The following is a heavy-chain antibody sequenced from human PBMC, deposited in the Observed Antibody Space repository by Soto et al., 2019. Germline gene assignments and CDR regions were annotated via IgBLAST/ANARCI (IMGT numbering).Heavy chain of an antibody. CDR3: AKDYSSSVYYYYGMDV. D-gene: IGHD6-13*01. J-gene: IGHJ6*02. CDR2: ISYDGSNK. CDR1: GFTFSSYG. V-gene: IGHV3-30*18. Sequence: GGSLRLSCAASGFTFSSYGMHWVRQAPGKGLEWVAVISYDGSNKYYADSVKGRFTISRDNSKNTLYLQMNSLRAEDTAVYYCAKDYSSSVYYYYGMDVWGQGTTVTVSS.